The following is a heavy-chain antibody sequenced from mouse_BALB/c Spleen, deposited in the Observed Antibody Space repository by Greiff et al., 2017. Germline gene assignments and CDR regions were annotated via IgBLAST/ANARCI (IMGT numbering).Heavy chain of an antibody. CDR2: ISSGGST. CDR1: GFTFSSYA. D-gene: IGHD1-1*01. Sequence: EVQVVESGGDLVKPGGSLKLSCAASGFTFSSYAMSWVRQTPEKRLEWVASISSGGSTYYPDSVKGRFTISRDNARNILYLQMSSLRSEDTAMYYCARLYGSRFYYAMDYWGQGTSVTVSS. V-gene: IGHV5-6-5*01. J-gene: IGHJ4*01. CDR3: ARLYGSRFYYAMDY.